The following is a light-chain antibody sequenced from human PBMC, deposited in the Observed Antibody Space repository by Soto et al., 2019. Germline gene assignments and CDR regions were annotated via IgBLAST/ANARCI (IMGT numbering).Light chain of an antibody. CDR1: SSDVGGCNY. V-gene: IGLV2-14*01. Sequence: QSALTQPASVSGSPGQSITISCIGTSSDVGGCNYVSWFQQHPGKAPKLMIYEVTNRPSGVPNRFSGSKSGNTASLTISGLQADDEADYYCSSYTTSNTLVFGGGTKVTVL. CDR2: EVT. CDR3: SSYTTSNTLV. J-gene: IGLJ2*01.